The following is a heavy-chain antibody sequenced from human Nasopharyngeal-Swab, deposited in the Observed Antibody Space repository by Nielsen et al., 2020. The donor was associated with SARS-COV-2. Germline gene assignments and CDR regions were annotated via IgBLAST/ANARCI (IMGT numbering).Heavy chain of an antibody. Sequence: GESLKISCAASGFTFSSYSMNWVRQAPGKGLEWVSSISSSSSYIHYAASKKGRFTISRDNAKNSLYLQMNSLRAEDTAVYYCARDASSSTSADYWGQGTLVTVSS. D-gene: IGHD2-2*01. CDR1: GFTFSSYS. CDR2: ISSSSSYI. V-gene: IGHV3-21*01. J-gene: IGHJ4*02. CDR3: ARDASSSTSADY.